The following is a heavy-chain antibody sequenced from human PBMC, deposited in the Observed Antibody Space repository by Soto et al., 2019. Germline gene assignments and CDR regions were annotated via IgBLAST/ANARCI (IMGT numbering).Heavy chain of an antibody. Sequence: QLQLQESGPGLVKPSETLSLTCTVSGVSIGGSSYYWGWIRQPPGKGLEWIGSVYYSGSTYYNPSLKSRVTISVDTAENQFSLKLSSVTAADTAVYYCASDSPVVYYGMDVWGQGSTFIVSS. CDR1: GVSIGGSSYY. CDR2: VYYSGST. D-gene: IGHD2-15*01. J-gene: IGHJ6*02. V-gene: IGHV4-39*01. CDR3: ASDSPVVYYGMDV.